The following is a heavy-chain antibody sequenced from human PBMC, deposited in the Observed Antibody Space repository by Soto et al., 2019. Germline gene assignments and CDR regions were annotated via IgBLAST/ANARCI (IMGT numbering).Heavy chain of an antibody. Sequence: SVKVSCKASGGSFISYAIIWVRQAPGQGLEWMGGIIPIFGTANYAQKFQGRVTITADKSTSTAYMELSSLRSEDTAVYYCARDGPDPSFDYWGQGTLVTVSS. CDR1: GGSFISYA. CDR2: IIPIFGTA. V-gene: IGHV1-69*06. J-gene: IGHJ4*02. CDR3: ARDGPDPSFDY.